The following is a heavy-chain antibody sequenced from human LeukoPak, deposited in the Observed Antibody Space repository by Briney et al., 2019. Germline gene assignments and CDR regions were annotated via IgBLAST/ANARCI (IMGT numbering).Heavy chain of an antibody. CDR3: ARDGGSSWYFDY. D-gene: IGHD6-13*01. J-gene: IGHJ4*02. V-gene: IGHV3-11*04. CDR2: ISSSGNTT. CDR1: GFTFSDYY. Sequence: GGSLTLSCAASGFTFSDYYMSWIRQAPGKGLEWVSYISSSGNTTYHADSVKGRFTISRDNAKNSLYLQMSSLRAEDTAVYYCARDGGSSWYFDYWGQGTLVTVSS.